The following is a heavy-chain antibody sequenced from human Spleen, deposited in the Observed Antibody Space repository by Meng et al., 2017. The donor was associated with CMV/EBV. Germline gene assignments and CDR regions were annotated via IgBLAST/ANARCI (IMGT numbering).Heavy chain of an antibody. J-gene: IGHJ4*02. D-gene: IGHD6-13*01. CDR2: INPNSGGT. CDR3: VRVPSSSWYEY. Sequence: ASVKVSCKASGYTFTDYCMHWVRQAPGQGLEWMGWINPNSGGTDYAQKFQGRVTMTRDTSISTAYMEVRSLRSDDTAVYYCVRVPSSSWYEYWGQGTLVTVSS. CDR1: GYTFTDYC. V-gene: IGHV1-2*02.